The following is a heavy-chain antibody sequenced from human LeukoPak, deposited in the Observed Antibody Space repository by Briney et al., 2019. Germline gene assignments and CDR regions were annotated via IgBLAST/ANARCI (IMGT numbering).Heavy chain of an antibody. CDR2: ISINGGST. J-gene: IGHJ4*02. V-gene: IGHV3-64D*09. CDR1: GFTFSSYD. CDR3: VNDGSGGYDHDY. D-gene: IGHD5-12*01. Sequence: GGSLRLSCSASGFTFSSYDMYWVRQAPGKGLEYVSAISINGGSTYYADSVKGRFTISRDNSKNTLYLQMSSLRVEDKAVYYCVNDGSGGYDHDYWGQGTLVTVSS.